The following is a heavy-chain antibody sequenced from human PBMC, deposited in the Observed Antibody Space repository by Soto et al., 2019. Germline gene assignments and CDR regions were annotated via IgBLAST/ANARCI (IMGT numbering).Heavy chain of an antibody. CDR2: ISAYNGNT. CDR3: ARSDSSGWYSDAFDI. Sequence: ASVKVSYKASGYTFTSYSISWVRQAPGQGLEWMGWISAYNGNTNYAQKLQGRVTMTTDTSTSTAYMELRSLRSDDTAVYYCARSDSSGWYSDAFDIWGQGTMVTVSS. D-gene: IGHD6-19*01. CDR1: GYTFTSYS. J-gene: IGHJ3*02. V-gene: IGHV1-18*01.